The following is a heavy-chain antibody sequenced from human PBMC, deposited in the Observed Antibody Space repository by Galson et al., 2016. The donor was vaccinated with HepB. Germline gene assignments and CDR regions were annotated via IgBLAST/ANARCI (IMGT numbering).Heavy chain of an antibody. V-gene: IGHV3-53*01. Sequence: SLRLSCAVSGFTVSXXYMTXVRQAXXXGLXXVSVXXSGGSXYYADSVKGRFTISRDSSKNTLHLQMNSLRAEDTAVYYCAREDNSGRRLDYWGQGTLVTVSS. J-gene: IGHJ4*02. CDR1: GFTVSXXY. CDR2: XXSGGSX. D-gene: IGHD4-11*01. CDR3: AREDNSGRRLDY.